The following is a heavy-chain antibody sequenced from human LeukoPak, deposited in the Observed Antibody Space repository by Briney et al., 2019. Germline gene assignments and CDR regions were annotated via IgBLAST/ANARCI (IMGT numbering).Heavy chain of an antibody. V-gene: IGHV3-23*01. Sequence: PAGSLRLSCAASGFTFSTYAISWVRQAPGKGLEWVSGVSPSGNTTYYPDSVKGRFAISRDNAKNTVYLQMNSVRADDTAVYYCARESRYRDYFDCWGQGTMVTVSS. CDR2: VSPSGNTT. CDR1: GFTFSTYA. J-gene: IGHJ4*02. D-gene: IGHD1-14*01. CDR3: ARESRYRDYFDC.